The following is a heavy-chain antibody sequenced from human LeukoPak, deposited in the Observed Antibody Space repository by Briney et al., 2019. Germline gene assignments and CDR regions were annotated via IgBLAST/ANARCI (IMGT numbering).Heavy chain of an antibody. Sequence: GGSLRLSCAASGLTFSSYWMHWVRQAPGKGLVWVSRINSDGSSTSYADSVKGRFTISRDNAKNTLYLQMNSLRAEDRAVYYCARGLGTQGAFDIWGQGTMVTVSS. CDR3: ARGLGTQGAFDI. CDR1: GLTFSSYW. V-gene: IGHV3-74*01. CDR2: INSDGSST. J-gene: IGHJ3*02. D-gene: IGHD7-27*01.